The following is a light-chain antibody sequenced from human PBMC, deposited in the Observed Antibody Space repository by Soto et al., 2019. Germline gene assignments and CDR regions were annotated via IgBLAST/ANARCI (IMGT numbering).Light chain of an antibody. CDR3: QSYDSSNQV. CDR1: SGSIASNY. Sequence: NFMLTQPHSVSESPGKTVTISCTRSSGSIASNYVQWYQQRPGSSPTTVIYEDNQRPSGVPDRFSGSIDGSSNSASLTSSGLKTEDEADYFCQSYDSSNQVFGGGTKLTVL. V-gene: IGLV6-57*01. CDR2: EDN. J-gene: IGLJ2*01.